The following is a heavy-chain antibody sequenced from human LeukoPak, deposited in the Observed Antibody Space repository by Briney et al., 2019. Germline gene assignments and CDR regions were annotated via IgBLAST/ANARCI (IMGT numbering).Heavy chain of an antibody. Sequence: NPGGSLRLSCAASGFTFSSYSMNWVRQAPGKGLEWVSSISSSSSYIYYADSVKGRFTISRDNAKNSLYLQMNSLRAEDTAVYYRARDYGDYGYFQHWGQGTLVTVSS. D-gene: IGHD4-17*01. CDR3: ARDYGDYGYFQH. CDR2: ISSSSSYI. V-gene: IGHV3-21*01. CDR1: GFTFSSYS. J-gene: IGHJ1*01.